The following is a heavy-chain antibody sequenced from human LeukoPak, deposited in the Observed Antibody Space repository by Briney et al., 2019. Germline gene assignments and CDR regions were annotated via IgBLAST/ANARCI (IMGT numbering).Heavy chain of an antibody. CDR1: GFTFSSYW. CDR3: ARERFGGMDV. Sequence: PGGSLRLSCAASGFTFSSYWMSWVRQAPGKGLEWVANIKEDGSEKYYVDSVKGRFSISRDNAKNSLHLQKNSLRVEGTAVYYCARERFGGMDVWGKGTSVTVSS. J-gene: IGHJ6*04. V-gene: IGHV3-7*01. CDR2: IKEDGSEK. D-gene: IGHD4-23*01.